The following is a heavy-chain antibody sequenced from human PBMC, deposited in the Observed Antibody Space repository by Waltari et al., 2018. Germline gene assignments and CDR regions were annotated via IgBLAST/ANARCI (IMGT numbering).Heavy chain of an antibody. CDR3: ARSGRYYYYGMDV. CDR1: GGSFSGYY. J-gene: IGHJ6*02. D-gene: IGHD5-12*01. V-gene: IGHV4-34*01. CDR2: INHSGST. Sequence: QVQLQQWGAGLLKPSETLSLTCAVYGGSFSGYYWSWIRQPPGKGLEWIGEINHSGSTSYNPSLKSRVTISVDTSKNQFSLKLSSVTAADTAVYYCARSGRYYYYGMDVWGQGTTVTVSS.